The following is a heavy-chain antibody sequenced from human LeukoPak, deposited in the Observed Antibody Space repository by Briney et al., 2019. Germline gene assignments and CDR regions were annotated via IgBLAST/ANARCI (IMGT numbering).Heavy chain of an antibody. V-gene: IGHV3-21*01. CDR2: ISSSSSYI. J-gene: IGHJ6*02. D-gene: IGHD3-22*01. CDR3: ARDNYYDSSGYYSNYYYGMDV. Sequence: PGGSLRLSCAASGFTFSSYSMNWVRQAPGKGLEWVSSISSSSSYIYYADSVKGRFTISRDNAKNSLYLQMNSLRAEDTAVYYCARDNYYDSSGYYSNYYYGMDVWGQGTTVTVSS. CDR1: GFTFSSYS.